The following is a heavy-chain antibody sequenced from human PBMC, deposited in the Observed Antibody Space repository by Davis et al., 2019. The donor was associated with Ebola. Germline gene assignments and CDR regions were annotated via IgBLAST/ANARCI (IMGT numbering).Heavy chain of an antibody. CDR1: GYSFTSYW. D-gene: IGHD3-3*01. CDR3: ARRGRYDFWSGYPLDY. Sequence: GESLKISCKGSGYSFTSYWIGWVRQMPGKGLEWMGIIYPGDSDTRYSPSFQGQVTISADKSISTAYLQWSSLKASDTAMYYCARRGRYDFWSGYPLDYWGQGTLVTVSS. V-gene: IGHV5-51*01. CDR2: IYPGDSDT. J-gene: IGHJ4*02.